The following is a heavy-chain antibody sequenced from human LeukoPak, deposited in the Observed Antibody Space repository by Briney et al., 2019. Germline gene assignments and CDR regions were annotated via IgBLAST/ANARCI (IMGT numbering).Heavy chain of an antibody. CDR3: AKFCSGGSCYSHHYYGMDV. V-gene: IGHV3-66*01. J-gene: IGHJ6*02. D-gene: IGHD2-15*01. CDR2: IYSGGST. Sequence: GGSLRLSCAASGFTVSSSYMNWVRQAPGKGLEWVSIIYSGGSTNYADSVKSRFTISRDNSKNTLYLQMNSLKAEDTAVYYCAKFCSGGSCYSHHYYGMDVWGQGTTVTVSS. CDR1: GFTVSSSY.